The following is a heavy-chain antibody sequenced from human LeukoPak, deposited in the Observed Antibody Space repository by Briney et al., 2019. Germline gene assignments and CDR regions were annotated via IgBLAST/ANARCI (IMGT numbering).Heavy chain of an antibody. Sequence: GGSLRLSCAASGFTFSNYGMHWVRQAPGKGLEWVAFIRYDGSNKSYADSVKGRFTISRDNSKNTLYLQMNSLRAEDTAVYYCAKDLGYGGTPPVYFEYWGQGTLVTVSS. D-gene: IGHD4-23*01. CDR3: AKDLGYGGTPPVYFEY. CDR2: IRYDGSNK. V-gene: IGHV3-30*02. J-gene: IGHJ4*02. CDR1: GFTFSNYG.